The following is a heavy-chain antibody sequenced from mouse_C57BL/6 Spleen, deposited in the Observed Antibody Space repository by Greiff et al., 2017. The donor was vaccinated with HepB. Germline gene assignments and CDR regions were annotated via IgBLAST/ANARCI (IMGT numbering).Heavy chain of an antibody. CDR2: INPNNGGT. D-gene: IGHD2-3*01. CDR3: ARLEDGYYEGYAMDY. J-gene: IGHJ4*01. V-gene: IGHV1-26*01. Sequence: EVQLQQSGPELVKPGASVKISCKASGYTFTDYYMNWVKQSHGKSLEWIGDINPNNGGTSYNQKFKGKATLTVDKSSSTAYMELRSLTSEDSAVYYCARLEDGYYEGYAMDYWGQGTSVTVSS. CDR1: GYTFTDYY.